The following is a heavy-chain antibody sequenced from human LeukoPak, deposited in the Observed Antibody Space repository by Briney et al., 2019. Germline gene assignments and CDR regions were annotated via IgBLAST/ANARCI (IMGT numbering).Heavy chain of an antibody. D-gene: IGHD3-22*01. V-gene: IGHV4-59*11. CDR3: AREGVEYYYDSSGNPEAFDI. J-gene: IGHJ3*02. CDR1: GGSISSHY. CDR2: IYYSGST. Sequence: PAETLSLTCTVSGGSISSHYWSWIRQPPGKGLEWIGYIYYSGSTNYNPSLKSRVTISVDTSKNQFSLKLSSVTAADTAVYYCAREGVEYYYDSSGNPEAFDIWGQGTMVTVSS.